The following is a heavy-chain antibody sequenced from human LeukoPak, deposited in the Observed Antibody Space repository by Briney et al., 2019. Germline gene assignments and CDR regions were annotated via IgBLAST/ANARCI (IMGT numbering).Heavy chain of an antibody. CDR3: AREPIAVAGYYYYYGMDV. D-gene: IGHD6-19*01. J-gene: IGHJ6*02. CDR1: GGTFSSYA. CDR2: IIPIFGTA. Sequence: ASVKVSCKASGGTFSSYAISWARQAPGQGLEWMGGIIPIFGTANYAQKFQGRVTITADKSTSTAYMELSSLRSEDTAVYYCAREPIAVAGYYYYYGMDVWGQGTTVTVSS. V-gene: IGHV1-69*06.